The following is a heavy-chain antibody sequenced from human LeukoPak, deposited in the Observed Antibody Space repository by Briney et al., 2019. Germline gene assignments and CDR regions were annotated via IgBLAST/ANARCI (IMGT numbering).Heavy chain of an antibody. J-gene: IGHJ4*02. CDR3: AKDYYGSGRFFDY. V-gene: IGHV3-43*02. CDR1: GFTLNDYA. D-gene: IGHD3-10*01. CDR2: ITGDGGST. Sequence: GGSLRLSCAASGFTLNDYAIHWVRQAPGKGLEWVSLITGDGGSTYFADSVKGRLTISRDNSQNSLYLQMNSLRTEDTALYYRAKDYYGSGRFFDYWDQGTLVTVSS.